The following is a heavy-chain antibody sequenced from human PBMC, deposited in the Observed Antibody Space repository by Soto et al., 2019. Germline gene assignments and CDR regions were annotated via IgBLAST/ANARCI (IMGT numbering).Heavy chain of an antibody. CDR3: TRGGYRHAFDM. CDR1: GFTFSSYW. Sequence: EVQLVESGGGLVQPGGSLRLSCAASGFTFSSYWMHWVRQAPGRGLVWVSRVNNDGSGTIYADSVKGRFTISRDNAKKTVYLEMNSLRAEDTALYFCTRGGYRHAFDMWGQGTMVTVSS. V-gene: IGHV3-74*01. CDR2: VNNDGSGT. J-gene: IGHJ3*02. D-gene: IGHD6-13*01.